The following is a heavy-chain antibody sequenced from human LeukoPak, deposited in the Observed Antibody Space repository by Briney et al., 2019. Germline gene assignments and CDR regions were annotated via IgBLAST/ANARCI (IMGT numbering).Heavy chain of an antibody. CDR2: IIPIFGTA. V-gene: IGHV1-69*13. CDR1: GGTFSGYA. D-gene: IGHD5-18*01. CDR3: ARGGYSYGVDY. J-gene: IGHJ4*02. Sequence: SVKVSCKASGGTFSGYAISWVRQAPGQGLEWMGGIIPIFGTANYAQKFQGRVTITADESTSTAYMELSSLRSEDTAVYYCARGGYSYGVDYWGQGTLVTVSS.